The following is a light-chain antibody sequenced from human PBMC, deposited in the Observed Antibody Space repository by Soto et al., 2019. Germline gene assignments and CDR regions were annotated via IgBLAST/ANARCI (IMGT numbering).Light chain of an antibody. CDR2: DAS. CDR3: QQYNNYLYS. V-gene: IGKV1-5*01. CDR1: QSISRW. J-gene: IGKJ2*03. Sequence: DIQMPQSPSTLSASVGDRVTITCRAIQSISRWLAWYQQKPGKAPKLLIYDASSLESGVPSRFSGSGSGTEFSLTISSLQPDDFATYYCQQYNNYLYSFGQGTKLEIK.